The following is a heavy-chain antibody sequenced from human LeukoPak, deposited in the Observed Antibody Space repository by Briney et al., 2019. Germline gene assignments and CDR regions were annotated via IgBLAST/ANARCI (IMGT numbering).Heavy chain of an antibody. CDR1: GGSISSSSYY. Sequence: SETLSLTCTVSGGSISSSSYYWGWIRQPPGKGLEWIGSIYYSGSTYYNPSLKSRVTISVDTSKNQFSLKLSSVTAADTAVYYCARDLGDTAMVIATGLDWGQGTLVTVSS. CDR3: ARDLGDTAMVIATGLD. D-gene: IGHD5-18*01. CDR2: IYYSGST. V-gene: IGHV4-39*07. J-gene: IGHJ4*02.